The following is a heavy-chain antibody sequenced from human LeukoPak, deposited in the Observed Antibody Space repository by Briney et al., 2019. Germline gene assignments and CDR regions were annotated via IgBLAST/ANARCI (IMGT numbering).Heavy chain of an antibody. CDR2: IKQDGSEK. CDR1: GFTFSSYW. Sequence: GGSLRLSCAASGFTFSSYWMSWVRQAPGKGPEWVANIKQDGSEKYYVDSVKGRFTISRDNAKNSLYLQMNSLRAEDTAVYYCARPLASYVPAASSGAFDIWGQGTMVTVSS. CDR3: ARPLASYVPAASSGAFDI. J-gene: IGHJ3*02. D-gene: IGHD2-2*01. V-gene: IGHV3-7*01.